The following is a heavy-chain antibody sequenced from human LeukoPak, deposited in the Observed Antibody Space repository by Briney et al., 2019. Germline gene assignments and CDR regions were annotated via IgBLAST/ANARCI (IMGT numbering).Heavy chain of an antibody. J-gene: IGHJ4*02. Sequence: SETLSLTCTVSGGSISSSNYYWSWIRQPPGKGLEWIGEINHSGSTNYNPSLKSRVTISVDTSKNQFSLKLSSVTAADTAVYYCARAPGGWELLDYWGQGTLVTVSS. CDR3: ARAPGGWELLDY. CDR1: GGSISSSNYY. CDR2: INHSGST. V-gene: IGHV4-39*07. D-gene: IGHD1-26*01.